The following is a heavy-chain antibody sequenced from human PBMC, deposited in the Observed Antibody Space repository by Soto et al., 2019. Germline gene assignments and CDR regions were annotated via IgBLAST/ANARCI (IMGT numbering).Heavy chain of an antibody. J-gene: IGHJ4*02. D-gene: IGHD2-21*02. V-gene: IGHV2-5*02. CDR2: VYWDDDK. CDR1: GFSLDTSGVG. Sequence: QITLKESGPTLVKPTQTLTLTCTFSGFSLDTSGVGVGWIRQPPGKALEWLALVYWDDDKCYSSSLKRRLTITKDTSKNQVVLTMTNMDPVDTATYYCAHRGHSGNSYGYWGQGTLVTVSS. CDR3: AHRGHSGNSYGY.